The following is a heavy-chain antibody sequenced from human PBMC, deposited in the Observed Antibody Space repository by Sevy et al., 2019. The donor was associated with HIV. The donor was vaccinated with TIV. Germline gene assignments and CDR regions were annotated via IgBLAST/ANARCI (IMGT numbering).Heavy chain of an antibody. V-gene: IGHV3-23*01. CDR2: VTRSNT. D-gene: IGHD3-16*02. Sequence: GGSLRLSCRASGFTFSNYVMAWVRQAAGTGLQWISSVTRSNTYYIDSVRGRFTISRDNSKNTLYLQMNSLSADDTAIYYCARELNLGQIVTIEYWGRGSLVTVSS. CDR1: GFTFSNYV. CDR3: ARELNLGQIVTIEY. J-gene: IGHJ4*02.